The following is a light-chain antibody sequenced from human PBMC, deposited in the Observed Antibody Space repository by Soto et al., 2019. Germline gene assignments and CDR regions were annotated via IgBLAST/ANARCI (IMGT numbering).Light chain of an antibody. V-gene: IGLV2-14*01. CDR3: TSYTRRSTIDL. CDR2: EVS. CDR1: SSDVGGYNY. J-gene: IGLJ1*01. Sequence: QSVLTQPASVSGSPGQSITISCTGTSSDVGGYNYVSWYQQHPGKAPKLMIYEVSNRPLGVSNRFSGSKSGNTASLTISGLQAEDEADYYCTSYTRRSTIDLFRTRTKVTV.